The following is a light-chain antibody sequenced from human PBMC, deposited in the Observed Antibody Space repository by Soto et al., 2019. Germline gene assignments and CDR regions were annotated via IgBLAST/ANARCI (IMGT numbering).Light chain of an antibody. V-gene: IGLV2-14*01. Sequence: QSALTQPASVSGSPGQSITISCTGTSSDVGGYNYVSWYQQHPGKAPKLMIYDGSNRPSGVSNRFSGSKSGNTDSLTISGLQAEDEADYYCSSYRSRSLVVFGGGTKLT. J-gene: IGLJ2*01. CDR3: SSYRSRSLVV. CDR1: SSDVGGYNY. CDR2: DGS.